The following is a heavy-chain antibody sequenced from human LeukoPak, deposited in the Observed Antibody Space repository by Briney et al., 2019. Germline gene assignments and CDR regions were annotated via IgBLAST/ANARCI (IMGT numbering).Heavy chain of an antibody. CDR2: ISSSSSYI. J-gene: IGHJ5*02. CDR1: GFTFSSYS. CDR3: ARGAAAVISNWFDP. Sequence: GGSLRLSCAASGFTFSSYSMNWVRQAPGKGLEWVSSISSSSSYIYYADSVKGRFTISRDNAKNSLYLQMNSLRAEDTAVYYCARGAAAVISNWFDPWGQGTQVTVSS. V-gene: IGHV3-21*01. D-gene: IGHD2-2*02.